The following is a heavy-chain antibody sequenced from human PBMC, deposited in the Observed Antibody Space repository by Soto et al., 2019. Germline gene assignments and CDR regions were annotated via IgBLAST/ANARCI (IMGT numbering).Heavy chain of an antibody. Sequence: QVQLVESGGGVVQPGRSLRLSCAASGFTFSSYGMHWVRQAPGKGLEWVAVISYDGSNKYYADSVKGRFTISRDNSKNTLYLQMNSLRAEDTAVYYCAKVGVTTVTKPSDRYFDYWGQGTLVTVSS. V-gene: IGHV3-30*18. J-gene: IGHJ4*02. CDR1: GFTFSSYG. CDR2: ISYDGSNK. CDR3: AKVGVTTVTKPSDRYFDY. D-gene: IGHD4-17*01.